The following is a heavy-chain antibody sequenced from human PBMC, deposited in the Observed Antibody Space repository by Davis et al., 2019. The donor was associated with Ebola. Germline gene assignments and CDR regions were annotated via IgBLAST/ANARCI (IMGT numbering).Heavy chain of an antibody. CDR1: GFAFSNSW. CDR3: ARGTHYAHDY. D-gene: IGHD2-2*01. CDR2: TNSDGSIT. V-gene: IGHV3-74*01. Sequence: GESLKISCAASGFAFSNSWMHWVRQAPGKGLVWVSRTNSDGSITSYADSVKGRFTISRDNAKNTLYLQMNSLRDEDTAVYYCARGTHYAHDYWGQGTLVTVSS. J-gene: IGHJ4*02.